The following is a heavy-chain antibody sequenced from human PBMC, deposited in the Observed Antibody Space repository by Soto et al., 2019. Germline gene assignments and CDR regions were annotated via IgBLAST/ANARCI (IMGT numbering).Heavy chain of an antibody. CDR2: ILVGGST. CDR1: GFICSSYD. J-gene: IGHJ3*02. D-gene: IGHD2-8*02. CDR3: AKATATGGGAFEI. V-gene: IGHV3-23*01. Sequence: LRLSCAVSGFICSSYDMSWVRQAPGKGLEWVSTILVGGSTHYEDSVKGRFTISRDTSKNTVYLQMNSLTAGDTAVYYCAKATATGGGAFEIYGQGTMVTVSS.